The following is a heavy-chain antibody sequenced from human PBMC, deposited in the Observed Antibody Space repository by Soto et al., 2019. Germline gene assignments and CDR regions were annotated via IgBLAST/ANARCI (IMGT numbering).Heavy chain of an antibody. D-gene: IGHD4-17*01. CDR1: GFTFNTFG. V-gene: IGHV3-30*03. CDR3: ARPRGYGVFDGYDI. Sequence: GGSLRLSCAASGFTFNTFGMHWVRQAPGKGLEWVAVISYDGSDKYYSDSVKGRFTISRDNSIDTLYLQMNSLRTEDAAVYYCARPRGYGVFDGYDIWGQGAMVTVSS. CDR2: ISYDGSDK. J-gene: IGHJ3*02.